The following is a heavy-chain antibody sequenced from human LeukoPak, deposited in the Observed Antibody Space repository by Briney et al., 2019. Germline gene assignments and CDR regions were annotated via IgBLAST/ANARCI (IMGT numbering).Heavy chain of an antibody. V-gene: IGHV1-69*13. CDR2: IIPIFGTA. CDR1: GGTFSSYA. J-gene: IGHJ4*02. Sequence: ASVKVSCKASGGTFSSYAISWVRQAPGQGLEWMGGIIPIFGTANYAQKFQGRVTITADESTSTAYMELSSLRSEDTAVYYCARDLTYYHDSSGYDYWGQGTLVTVSS. CDR3: ARDLTYYHDSSGYDY. D-gene: IGHD3-22*01.